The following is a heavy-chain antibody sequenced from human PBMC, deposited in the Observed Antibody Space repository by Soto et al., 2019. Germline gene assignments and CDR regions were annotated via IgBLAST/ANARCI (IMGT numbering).Heavy chain of an antibody. CDR1: GFTFSNYA. D-gene: IGHD2-8*01. CDR3: AKDYCNDGVCSLFDY. Sequence: GGSLRLSCAASGFTFSNYAMSWVRQAPGKGLEWVSGIIGSGGATYYADSVKGRFSISRDNSKNTVSLQMNSLRAEDTALYYCAKDYCNDGVCSLFDYWGQGTLVTVSS. J-gene: IGHJ4*02. V-gene: IGHV3-23*01. CDR2: IIGSGGAT.